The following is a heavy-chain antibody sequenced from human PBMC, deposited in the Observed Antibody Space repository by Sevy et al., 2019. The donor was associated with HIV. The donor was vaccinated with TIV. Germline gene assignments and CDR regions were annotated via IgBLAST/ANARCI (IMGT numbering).Heavy chain of an antibody. V-gene: IGHV3-23*01. CDR3: AKGRRGGGNYENYFDY. CDR1: RFTFSSYA. J-gene: IGHJ4*01. CDR2: ISGSGGST. Sequence: GGSLRLSCAASRFTFSSYAMSWVRQAPGKGLEWVSAISGSGGSTYYSDSVKGRFTISRDNSKNTLYLQMNSLRAEDTAVYYCAKGRRGGGNYENYFDYWGQGTLVTVSS. D-gene: IGHD1-7*01.